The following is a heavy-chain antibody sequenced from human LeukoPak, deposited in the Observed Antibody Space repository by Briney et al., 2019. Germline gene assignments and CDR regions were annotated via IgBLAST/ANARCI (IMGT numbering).Heavy chain of an antibody. CDR3: ARAGGSGNDY. Sequence: PSETLSLTCTVSGGSIRSSDYYWGWIRQPPGKGLEWIGSLYYGGSTDYNPSLKSRVTISVDTSKNQFSLRLSSVTAADTAVYYCARAGGSGNDYWGQGTLVTVSS. D-gene: IGHD3-10*01. V-gene: IGHV4-39*07. J-gene: IGHJ4*02. CDR2: LYYGGST. CDR1: GGSIRSSDYY.